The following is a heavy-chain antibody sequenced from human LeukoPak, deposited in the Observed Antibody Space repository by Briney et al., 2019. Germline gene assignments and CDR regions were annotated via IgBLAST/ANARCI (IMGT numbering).Heavy chain of an antibody. CDR3: ARALMVRGGSVDRNNWFDP. CDR1: GFTVSSNY. D-gene: IGHD3-10*01. CDR2: ISSSGSTI. Sequence: GGSLRLSCAASGFTVSSNYMSWIRQAPGKGLEWVSYISSSGSTIYYADSVKGRFTISRDNAKNSLYLQMNSLRAEDTAVYYCARALMVRGGSVDRNNWFDPWGQGTLVTVSS. V-gene: IGHV3-11*04. J-gene: IGHJ5*02.